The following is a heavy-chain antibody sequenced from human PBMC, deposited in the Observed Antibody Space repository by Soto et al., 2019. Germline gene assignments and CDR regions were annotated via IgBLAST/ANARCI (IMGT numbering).Heavy chain of an antibody. CDR2: IYYSGST. D-gene: IGHD5-18*01. J-gene: IGHJ6*02. CDR3: ARDGGYSYGYWYYGMDV. Sequence: PSETLSLTCTVSGGSISSYYWSWIRQPPGKGLEWIGYIYYSGSTNYNPSLKSRVTISVDTSKNQFSLKLSSVTAADTAVYYCARDGGYSYGYWYYGMDVWGQGTTVT. V-gene: IGHV4-59*01. CDR1: GGSISSYY.